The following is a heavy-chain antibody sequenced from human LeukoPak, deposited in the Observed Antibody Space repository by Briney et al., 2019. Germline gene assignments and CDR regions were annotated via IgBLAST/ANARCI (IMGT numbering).Heavy chain of an antibody. J-gene: IGHJ4*02. D-gene: IGHD5-18*01. Sequence: GGSLRLSCAASRFTFSTYGMHWVRQAPGKGLEWVALISYDGINKYYADSVKGLFTISRDNSKSTLYLQMNSLRPEDTALYYCARGHSYGDPFLVGDYWGQGTLVTVSS. CDR2: ISYDGINK. V-gene: IGHV3-30*03. CDR1: RFTFSTYG. CDR3: ARGHSYGDPFLVGDY.